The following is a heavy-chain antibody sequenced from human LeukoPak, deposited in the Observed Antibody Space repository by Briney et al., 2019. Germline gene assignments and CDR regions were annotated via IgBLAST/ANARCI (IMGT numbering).Heavy chain of an antibody. V-gene: IGHV3-30*03. J-gene: IGHJ6*02. CDR2: ISYDGSNK. CDR1: GFTFSSYG. CDR3: ARENSSGYYYYYGMDV. D-gene: IGHD3-22*01. Sequence: GGSLRLSCAASGFTFSSYGMHWVRQAPGKGLEWVAVISYDGSNKYYADSVKGRFTISRDNSKNTLYLQMNSLRAEDTAVYYCARENSSGYYYYYGMDVWGQGTTVTVSS.